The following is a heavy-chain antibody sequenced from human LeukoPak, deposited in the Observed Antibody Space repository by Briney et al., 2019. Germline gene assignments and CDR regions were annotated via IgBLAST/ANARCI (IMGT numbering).Heavy chain of an antibody. D-gene: IGHD2-15*01. Sequence: GGSLRLSCAASGFNFNNHNMNWVRQAPGKGLQWVSYISGSGDAIFYAESVQGRFTISRDNAKNSVYLQMNSLRAEDAAVYYCARTYGSGSLDYGGQGTLVTVSS. CDR3: ARTYGSGSLDY. J-gene: IGHJ4*02. V-gene: IGHV3-48*01. CDR2: ISGSGDAI. CDR1: GFNFNNHN.